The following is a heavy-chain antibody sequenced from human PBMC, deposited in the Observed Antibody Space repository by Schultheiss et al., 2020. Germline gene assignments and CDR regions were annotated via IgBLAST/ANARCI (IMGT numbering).Heavy chain of an antibody. V-gene: IGHV3-21*05. D-gene: IGHD3-10*01. Sequence: GGSLRLSCAASGFTFSNAWMSWVRQAPGKGLEWVSYISSSSSYIYYADSVKGRFTISRDNSKNTLYLQMNSLKTEDTAVYYCTSLITMVQGARAYWGQGTLVTVSS. J-gene: IGHJ4*02. CDR1: GFTFSNAW. CDR3: TSLITMVQGARAY. CDR2: ISSSSSYI.